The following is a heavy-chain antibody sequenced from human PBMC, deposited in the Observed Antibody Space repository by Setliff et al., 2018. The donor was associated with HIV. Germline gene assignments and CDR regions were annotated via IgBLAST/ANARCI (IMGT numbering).Heavy chain of an antibody. CDR3: AVWIREVIS. CDR2: IRSKANGGTT. V-gene: IGHV3-15*01. D-gene: IGHD3-10*01. J-gene: IGHJ5*02. CDR1: GFTFGDHA. Sequence: PGGSLRLSCTTSGFTFGDHAMSWVRQAPGKGLEWVGHIRSKANGGTTEYAAPVKGRFTISRDDSKNSLSLHMNSLKTEDTAVYYCAVWIREVISWGRGTLVTVSS.